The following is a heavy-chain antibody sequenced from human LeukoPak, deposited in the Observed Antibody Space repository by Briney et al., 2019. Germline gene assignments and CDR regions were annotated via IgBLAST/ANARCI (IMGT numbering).Heavy chain of an antibody. V-gene: IGHV7-4-1*02. J-gene: IGHJ4*02. CDR3: ASSPWEERQDY. Sequence: APVKASCTPARYTFTTSAINTGPESPGHQLEWRGWFNTNTGNPTHTQGLTGRFVFSLDTSVSTAYLQISSLKAEDTAVYYCASSPWEERQDYWGEGALVTVSS. CDR2: FNTNTGNP. CDR1: RYTFTTSA. D-gene: IGHD1-1*01.